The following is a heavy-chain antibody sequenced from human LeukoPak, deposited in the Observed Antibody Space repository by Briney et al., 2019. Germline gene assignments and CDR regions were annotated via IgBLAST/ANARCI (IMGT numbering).Heavy chain of an antibody. CDR3: ARGSTTYYYGSGSYKIFDY. Sequence: GASVKVSCKASGYTFTGYYMHWVRQAPGQGLEWMGWINPNSGGTNYAQKFQGRVTMTRDTSISTAYMELSRLRSDDTAVYYCARGSTTYYYGSGSYKIFDYWGQGTLVTVSS. CDR2: INPNSGGT. D-gene: IGHD3-10*01. J-gene: IGHJ4*02. V-gene: IGHV1-2*02. CDR1: GYTFTGYY.